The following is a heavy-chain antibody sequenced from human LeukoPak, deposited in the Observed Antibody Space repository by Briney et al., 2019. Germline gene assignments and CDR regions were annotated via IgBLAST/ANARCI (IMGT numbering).Heavy chain of an antibody. V-gene: IGHV4-34*01. J-gene: IGHJ6*03. CDR1: GGSFSGYY. CDR2: INHSGST. Sequence: PSETLSLTCAVYGGSFSGYYWSWIRQPPGKGLEWIGEINHSGSTNYNPSLKSRVTISVDTSKNQFSLKLSSVTAADTAVYYCARTLTTYYYYYYMDVRGKGTTVTVSS. D-gene: IGHD4-11*01. CDR3: ARTLTTYYYYYYMDV.